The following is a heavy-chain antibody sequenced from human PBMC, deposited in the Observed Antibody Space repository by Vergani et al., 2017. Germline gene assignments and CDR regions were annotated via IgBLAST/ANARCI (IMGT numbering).Heavy chain of an antibody. D-gene: IGHD3-10*01. CDR3: AREVGSYDGSGSLGSFDY. V-gene: IGHV1-18*01. J-gene: IGHJ4*02. CDR2: ISAYNGNT. CDR1: GYTFTSYG. Sequence: QVQLVQSGAEVKKPGASVKVSCKASGYTFTSYGISWVRQAPGQGLEWMGWISAYNGNTNYAQKLQGRVTMTTDTSTSAAYMELSSLRSEDTAVYYCAREVGSYDGSGSLGSFDYWGQGTLVTVSS.